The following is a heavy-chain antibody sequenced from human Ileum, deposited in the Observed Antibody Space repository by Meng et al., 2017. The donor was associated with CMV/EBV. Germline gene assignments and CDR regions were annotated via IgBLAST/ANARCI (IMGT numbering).Heavy chain of an antibody. J-gene: IGHJ4*02. V-gene: IGHV3-30*02. CDR1: GFSFSSHG. Sequence: GESLKISCAASGFSFSSHGMSWVRQAPGKGLEWVAFVRYDVSDQYYADSVKGRFTVSRDNSKNTLYLQMNSLRAEDTAVYYCAKHQSIARVKLFDYWGQGTLVTVSS. CDR3: AKHQSIARVKLFDY. CDR2: VRYDVSDQ.